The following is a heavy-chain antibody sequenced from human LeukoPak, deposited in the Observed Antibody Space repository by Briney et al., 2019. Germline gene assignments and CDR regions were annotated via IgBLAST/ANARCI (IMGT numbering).Heavy chain of an antibody. D-gene: IGHD2/OR15-2a*01. CDR2: ISRDSRTI. CDR1: GFSFSSYS. CDR3: ARIYNSRDSGLDV. V-gene: IGHV3-48*04. Sequence: GESLRLSCAASGFSFSSYSMNWVRQAPGKGLEWVSIISRDSRTIVDADSVRGRFTISRENAKNSLYLQMNSLRAEDTAVYYCARIYNSRDSGLDVWGQGTAVTVSS. J-gene: IGHJ6*02.